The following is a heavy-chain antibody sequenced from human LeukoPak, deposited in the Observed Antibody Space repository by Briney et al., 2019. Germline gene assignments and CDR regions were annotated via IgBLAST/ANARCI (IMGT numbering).Heavy chain of an antibody. J-gene: IGHJ4*02. Sequence: SETLSLTCTVSGGSISSGGYYWSWIRQHPGKGLEWVGNIYDSGNTYYNPSLRSRVTISVDTSKNQFSLKLSSVTAADTAVYYCARHGGGSHYFDYWGQGTLVTVSS. V-gene: IGHV4-39*01. CDR2: IYDSGNT. CDR1: GGSISSGGYY. CDR3: ARHGGGSHYFDY. D-gene: IGHD2-15*01.